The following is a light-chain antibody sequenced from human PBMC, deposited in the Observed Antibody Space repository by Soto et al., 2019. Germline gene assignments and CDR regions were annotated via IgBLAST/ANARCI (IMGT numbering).Light chain of an antibody. CDR3: MQALQTPPYT. CDR2: LGS. J-gene: IGKJ2*01. CDR1: QSLLHSNGYNY. V-gene: IGKV2-28*01. Sequence: DIVMTQSPLSLPVTPGEPASISCRSSQSLLHSNGYNYLDWYLQKPGQSPQLLIYLGSNRASGVPDRFSGSGSGTDFTLKISRVEADDVGVYYFMQALQTPPYTFGQGTKLEIK.